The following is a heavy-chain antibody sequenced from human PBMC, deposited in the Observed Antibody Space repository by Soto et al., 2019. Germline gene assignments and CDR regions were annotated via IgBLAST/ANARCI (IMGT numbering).Heavy chain of an antibody. Sequence: GGSLRLSCAASGFSFSTHAMHWVRQAPGKGLEWLAAIWYDGTNTYYGDSVRGRFTISRDNSKNTLYLQMQSLRADDTAVYYCVREDPGILVQAFDSWGQGTTVTVAS. CDR1: GFSFSTHA. CDR3: VREDPGILVQAFDS. J-gene: IGHJ3*02. CDR2: IWYDGTNT. D-gene: IGHD2-15*01. V-gene: IGHV3-33*01.